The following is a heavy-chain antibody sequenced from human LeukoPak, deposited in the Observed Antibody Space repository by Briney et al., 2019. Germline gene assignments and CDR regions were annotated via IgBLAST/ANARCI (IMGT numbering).Heavy chain of an antibody. J-gene: IGHJ5*01. CDR3: ARLVWLGESPGSWFDS. CDR1: GVSITSHF. CDR2: IHYSGST. Sequence: SETLSLTCSVSGVSITSHFWSWLRQPPGKGLEWFGYIHYSGSTNYNPSLKSRVTISPDTSKNQLFLKLNSVTAADTAVYYCARLVWLGESPGSWFDSWGQGTLVTVSS. D-gene: IGHD3-10*01. V-gene: IGHV4-59*11.